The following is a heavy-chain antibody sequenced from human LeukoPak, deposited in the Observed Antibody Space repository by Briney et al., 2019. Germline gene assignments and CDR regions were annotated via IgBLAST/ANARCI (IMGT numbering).Heavy chain of an antibody. CDR2: IIPIFGTA. CDR3: AREYYDSSGYSLMGEYGMDV. CDR1: GGTFSSYA. V-gene: IGHV1-69*13. Sequence: SVKVSCKASGGTFSSYAISWVRQAPGQGLEWMGGIIPIFGTANYAQKFQGRVTITADESTSTAYMELSSLRSEDTAVCYCAREYYDSSGYSLMGEYGMDVWGQGTTVTVSS. J-gene: IGHJ6*02. D-gene: IGHD3-22*01.